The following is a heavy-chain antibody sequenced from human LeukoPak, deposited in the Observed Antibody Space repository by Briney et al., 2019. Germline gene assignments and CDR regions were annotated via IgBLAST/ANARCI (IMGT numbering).Heavy chain of an antibody. J-gene: IGHJ4*02. V-gene: IGHV1-46*01. CDR2: INPSSGST. D-gene: IGHD2/OR15-2a*01. CDR3: ATSDFHYFDF. CDR1: GGTFSSYA. Sequence: ASVKVSCKASGGTFSSYAISWVRQAPGQGVEWVGIINPSSGSTNYAQKFQGRVTMTRDTSTSTVYMEVSSLRSEDTAVYYCATSDFHYFDFWGQGTLVTVSS.